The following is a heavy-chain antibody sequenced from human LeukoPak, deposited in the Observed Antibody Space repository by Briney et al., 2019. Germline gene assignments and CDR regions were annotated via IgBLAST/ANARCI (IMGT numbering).Heavy chain of an antibody. CDR2: IYHSGST. V-gene: IGHV4-38-2*02. Sequence: PSETLSLTCTVSGYSISSGYYWGWIRQPPGKGLEWIGSIYHSGSTYYNPSLKSRVTISVDTSKNQFSLKLSSVTAADTAVYCCARRSGYCSSTSCSDFDYWGQGTLVTVSS. CDR3: ARRSGYCSSTSCSDFDY. CDR1: GYSISSGYY. J-gene: IGHJ4*02. D-gene: IGHD2-2*01.